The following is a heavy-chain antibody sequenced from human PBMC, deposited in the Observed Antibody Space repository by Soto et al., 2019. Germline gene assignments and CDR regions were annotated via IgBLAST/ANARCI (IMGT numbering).Heavy chain of an antibody. CDR2: ISSSSSYI. D-gene: IGHD2-2*02. CDR3: ARDDCSSTSCYRMDV. Sequence: PGGSLRLSCAASGFTFSSYSMNWVRQAPGKGLEWVSSISSSSSYIYYADSVEGRFTISRDNAKNSLYLQMNSLRAEDTAVYYCARDDCSSTSCYRMDVWGQGTTVTVSS. J-gene: IGHJ6*02. CDR1: GFTFSSYS. V-gene: IGHV3-21*01.